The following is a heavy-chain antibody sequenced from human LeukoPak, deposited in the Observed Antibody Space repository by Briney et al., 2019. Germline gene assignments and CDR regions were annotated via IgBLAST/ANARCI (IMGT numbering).Heavy chain of an antibody. CDR1: GGSIISYY. J-gene: IGHJ3*02. CDR3: ARGCSSVTCYKAFDI. D-gene: IGHD2-2*02. V-gene: IGHV4-4*07. CDR2: IYTSGST. Sequence: PSETLSLTCTVSGGSIISYYWSWIRQPAGKGLEWIGRIYTSGSTNYNPSPKSRVTMSVDTSKNQFSLKLTSVTAADTAVYYCARGCSSVTCYKAFDIWGQGTMVTVSS.